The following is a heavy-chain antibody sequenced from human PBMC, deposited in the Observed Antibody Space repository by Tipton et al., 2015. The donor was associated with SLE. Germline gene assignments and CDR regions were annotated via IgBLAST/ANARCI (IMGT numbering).Heavy chain of an antibody. D-gene: IGHD5-18*01. J-gene: IGHJ6*03. V-gene: IGHV3-7*01. Sequence: SLRLSCAASGFTVSSNYMSWVRQAPGKGLEWVANIKQDGSEKWYGDSMKGRFTISRDNAKNSLYLQMDSLRVDDTAVYYCARDLSYGYTYYYYTDVWGKGTTVTVSS. CDR1: GFTVSSNY. CDR3: ARDLSYGYTYYYYTDV. CDR2: IKQDGSEK.